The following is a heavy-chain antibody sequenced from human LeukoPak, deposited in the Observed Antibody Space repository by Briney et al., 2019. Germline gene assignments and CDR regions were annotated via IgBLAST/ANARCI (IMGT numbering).Heavy chain of an antibody. D-gene: IGHD6-13*01. CDR3: ARGDIATTGFDP. J-gene: IGHJ5*02. CDR2: INPNSGGT. Sequence: GASVKVSCKASGYIFSDYYMHWVRQAPGQGLEWMGWINPNSGGTNYAQKFQGRVTMTRDTSISTAYMELSRLRSDDTAVYYCARGDIATTGFDPWGQGTLVTVSS. CDR1: GYIFSDYY. V-gene: IGHV1-2*02.